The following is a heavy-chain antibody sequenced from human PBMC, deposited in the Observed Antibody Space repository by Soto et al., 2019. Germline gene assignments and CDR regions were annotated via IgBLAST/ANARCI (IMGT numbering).Heavy chain of an antibody. J-gene: IGHJ4*02. Sequence: GASVKVSCKASGYTFTSYGISWVRQAPGQGLEWMGWIGAYNGNTNYAQKLQGRVTMTTDTSTSTAYMELRSLRSDDTAVYYCARSNYDSSGYYYDAYWGQGTLVTISS. CDR1: GYTFTSYG. CDR2: IGAYNGNT. D-gene: IGHD3-22*01. CDR3: ARSNYDSSGYYYDAY. V-gene: IGHV1-18*01.